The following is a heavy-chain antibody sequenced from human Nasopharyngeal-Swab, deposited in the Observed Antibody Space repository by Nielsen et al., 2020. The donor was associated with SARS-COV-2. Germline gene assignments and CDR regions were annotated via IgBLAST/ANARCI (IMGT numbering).Heavy chain of an antibody. CDR1: GFIFSASA. Sequence: GESLKISCTASGFIFSASAIHWVRQTSGKGLEWVGRIGDKDHNYATTYGASVQGRFTISRDDSKNTAFLQMDSLKTEDTALYYCTTDFYFDYWGQGTLVTVSS. J-gene: IGHJ4*02. CDR2: IGDKDHNYAT. CDR3: TTDFYFDY. V-gene: IGHV3-73*01.